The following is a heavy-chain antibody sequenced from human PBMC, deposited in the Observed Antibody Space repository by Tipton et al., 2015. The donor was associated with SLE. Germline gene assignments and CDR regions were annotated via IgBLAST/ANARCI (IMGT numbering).Heavy chain of an antibody. CDR1: GFTFSSYG. V-gene: IGHV3-30*02. J-gene: IGHJ6*02. CDR2: IRSDGGNR. Sequence: SLRLSCAASGFTFSSYGMHWVRQAPGKGLDWVAFIRSDGGNRYYAESVEGRFTISRDNSKNTLYLQMNSLRAEDTAVYYCAKVSISTRLDGYDMDVWGQGTTVTVSS. CDR3: AKVSISTRLDGYDMDV. D-gene: IGHD2-2*01.